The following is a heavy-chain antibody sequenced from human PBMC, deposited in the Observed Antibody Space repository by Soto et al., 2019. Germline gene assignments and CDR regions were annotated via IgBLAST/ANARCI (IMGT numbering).Heavy chain of an antibody. V-gene: IGHV4-30-2*01. CDR3: ASRYYYDSSGYYGAFDI. CDR2: IYHSGST. J-gene: IGHJ3*02. Sequence: PSETLSLTCAVSGGSISSGGYSWSWIRQPPGKGLEWIGYIYHSGSTYYNPSLKSRVTISVDRSKNQFSLKLSSVTAADTAVYYCASRYYYDSSGYYGAFDIWGQGTMVTVS. CDR1: GGSISSGGYS. D-gene: IGHD3-22*01.